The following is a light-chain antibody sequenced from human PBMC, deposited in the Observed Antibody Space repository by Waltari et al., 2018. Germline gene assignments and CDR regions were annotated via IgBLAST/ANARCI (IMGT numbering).Light chain of an antibody. J-gene: IGLJ1*01. CDR3: CSYSSSSTLYV. CDR2: DVN. V-gene: IGLV2-14*01. Sequence: QSALTQPASVSGSPGQPITISCTGTSSDVGGYNYVSWYPQHPGKAPTLMIYDVNTRPSGVSNLFSGSKSGNTASLTISGLQAEDEADYYCCSYSSSSTLYVFGTGTKVTVL. CDR1: SSDVGGYNY.